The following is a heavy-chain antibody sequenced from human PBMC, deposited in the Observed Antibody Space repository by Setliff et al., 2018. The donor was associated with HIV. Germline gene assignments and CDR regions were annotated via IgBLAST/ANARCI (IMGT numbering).Heavy chain of an antibody. J-gene: IGHJ4*02. D-gene: IGHD3-3*01. Sequence: ASVKVSCKASGYSFIGYYIHWVRQAPGQGLEWMGWINPNTGGTNYSQTFQGRVTLTRDTSISTAYMELTGLTSDDTAVYYCARGTDFWSGSSNFDYWGQGTQVTVSS. CDR3: ARGTDFWSGSSNFDY. V-gene: IGHV1-2*02. CDR2: INPNTGGT. CDR1: GYSFIGYY.